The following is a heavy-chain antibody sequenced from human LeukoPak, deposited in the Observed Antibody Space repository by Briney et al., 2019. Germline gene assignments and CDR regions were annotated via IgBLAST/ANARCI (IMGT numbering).Heavy chain of an antibody. Sequence: GGSLRLSCAASGFTFRSNGMHWVRQAPGKGLEWVAFIRYDGSNKYYADSVKGRFTISRDNSKNTLYLQMNSLRAEDTAVYYCAKGASSGWLLYWFDPWGQGTLVSVSS. V-gene: IGHV3-30*02. CDR2: IRYDGSNK. D-gene: IGHD6-19*01. J-gene: IGHJ5*02. CDR3: AKGASSGWLLYWFDP. CDR1: GFTFRSNG.